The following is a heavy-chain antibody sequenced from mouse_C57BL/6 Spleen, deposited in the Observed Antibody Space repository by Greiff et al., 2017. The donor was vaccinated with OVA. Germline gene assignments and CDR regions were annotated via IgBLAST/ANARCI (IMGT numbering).Heavy chain of an antibody. CDR1: GYTFTSYW. J-gene: IGHJ3*01. Sequence: QVQLQQPGAELVMPGASVKLSCKASGYTFTSYWMHWVQQRPGQGLEWIGEIDPSDSYTNYHQKVKGKSTLTVDKSSSTSYMQLSSLTSEDSAVYYCAIYYGNLFAYWGQGTLVTVSA. D-gene: IGHD2-1*01. CDR3: AIYYGNLFAY. CDR2: IDPSDSYT. V-gene: IGHV1-69*01.